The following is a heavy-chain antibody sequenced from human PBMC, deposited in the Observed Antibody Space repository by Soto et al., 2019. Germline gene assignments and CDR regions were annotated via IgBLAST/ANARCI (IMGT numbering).Heavy chain of an antibody. J-gene: IGHJ4*02. CDR3: ARQGTTVTSQGYYYDY. Sequence: PSETLSLTCTFSGGSISSSSYYWGWIRQPPGKGLEWIGSIYYSGSTYYNPFLKSRVTISVDTSKNQFSLKLSSVTAADTAVYYCARQGTTVTSQGYYYDYWGQGTLVTVSS. CDR2: IYYSGST. V-gene: IGHV4-39*01. D-gene: IGHD4-4*01. CDR1: GGSISSSSYY.